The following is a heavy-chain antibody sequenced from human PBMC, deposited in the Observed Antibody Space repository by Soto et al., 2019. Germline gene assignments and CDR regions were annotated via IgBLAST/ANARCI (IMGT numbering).Heavy chain of an antibody. J-gene: IGHJ5*02. CDR3: VRGGHGSGSYLGSS. CDR2: IRQDGGAQ. V-gene: IGHV3-7*03. D-gene: IGHD3-10*01. Sequence: EEQLVESGGGLAQPGGPLRLSCVASGFTFTTYWMSWVRQAPGKGLEWVANIRQDGGAQYYVDSVKGRFTISRDNAKNSVYLQMDSLRVEDTAVYYCVRGGHGSGSYLGSSWGQGILVTVSS. CDR1: GFTFTTYW.